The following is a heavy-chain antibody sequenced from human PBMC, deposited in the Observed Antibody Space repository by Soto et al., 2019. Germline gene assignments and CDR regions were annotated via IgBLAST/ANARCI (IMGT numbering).Heavy chain of an antibody. V-gene: IGHV2-5*02. D-gene: IGHD3-16*01. CDR3: PHRRGGVTVAPVDP. CDR2: IYWDDDK. CDR1: GFSLSTSGVG. J-gene: IGHJ5*02. Sequence: QITLKESGPTLVKPTQTLTLTCTFSGFSLSTSGVGVGWIRQPPGKALEWLALIYWDDDKRYSPSLKSRLTITKDTPKHQGAITMTHKNPGDTATFYCPHRRGGVTVAPVDPSGQVTLVTVSS.